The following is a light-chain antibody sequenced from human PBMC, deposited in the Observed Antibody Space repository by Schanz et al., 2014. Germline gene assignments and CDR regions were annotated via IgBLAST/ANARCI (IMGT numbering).Light chain of an antibody. CDR3: CSHAGSYKV. J-gene: IGLJ2*01. CDR1: SSNIGGNT. CDR2: SNN. V-gene: IGLV1-44*01. Sequence: QSVLTQPPSASGTPGQRVTISCSGSSSNIGGNTVNWYQQLPGTAPKPLIYSNNQRPSGVPDRFSGSKSGTSASLAISGLQSEDEADYYCCSHAGSYKVFGEGTKLTVL.